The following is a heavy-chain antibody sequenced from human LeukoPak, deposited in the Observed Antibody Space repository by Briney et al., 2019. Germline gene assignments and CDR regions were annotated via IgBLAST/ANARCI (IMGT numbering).Heavy chain of an antibody. V-gene: IGHV1-2*02. CDR2: INPNSGGT. J-gene: IGHJ4*02. CDR3: ARIGGFGDYSNYEDY. Sequence: ASVKVSCKASGYTFTGYYMHWVRQAPGQGLEWMGWINPNSGGTNYAQKFQGRVTMTRDTSISTAYMELSRLRSDDTAVYYCARIGGFGDYSNYEDYWGQGTLVTVSS. CDR1: GYTFTGYY. D-gene: IGHD4-11*01.